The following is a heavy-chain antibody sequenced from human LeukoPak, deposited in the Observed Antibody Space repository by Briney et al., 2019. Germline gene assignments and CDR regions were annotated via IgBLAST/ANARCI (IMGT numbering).Heavy chain of an antibody. Sequence: GASVKVSCKASGYTFTSYGISWVRQAPGQGLEWMGWISAYNGNTNYAQKLQGRVTMTTDTSTSTAYMELRSLRSDDTAVYYCARYIGCFKVSSWSPFDYWGQGTLVTVSS. J-gene: IGHJ4*02. V-gene: IGHV1-18*01. CDR3: ARYIGCFKVSSWSPFDY. CDR1: GYTFTSYG. D-gene: IGHD6-13*01. CDR2: ISAYNGNT.